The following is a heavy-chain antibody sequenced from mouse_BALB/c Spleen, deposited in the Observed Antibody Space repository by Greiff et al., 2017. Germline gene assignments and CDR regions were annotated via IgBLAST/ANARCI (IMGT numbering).Heavy chain of an antibody. CDR2: ISYDGSN. J-gene: IGHJ2*01. Sequence: EVQLVESGPGLVKPSQSLSLTCSVTGYSITSGYYWNWIRQFPGNKLEWMGYISYDGSNNYNPSLKNRISITRDTSKNQFFLKLNSVTTEDTATYYCARGGDGYRFDYWGQGTTLTVSS. CDR1: GYSITSGYY. D-gene: IGHD2-3*01. V-gene: IGHV3-6*02. CDR3: ARGGDGYRFDY.